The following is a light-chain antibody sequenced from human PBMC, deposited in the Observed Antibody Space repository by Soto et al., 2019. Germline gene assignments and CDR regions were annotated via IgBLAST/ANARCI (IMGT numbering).Light chain of an antibody. J-gene: IGKJ1*01. Sequence: DIRMTQTPSSLSASVGDSITITSPPRQGINNYLAWYQQKPGKVPVILIYSASSLKPGSPSRFSGSGTGTDFTFIISSRQPADFATDYCRHYNRYSEAFGQGTKVDIK. CDR3: RHYNRYSEA. V-gene: IGKV1-27*01. CDR2: SAS. CDR1: QGINNY.